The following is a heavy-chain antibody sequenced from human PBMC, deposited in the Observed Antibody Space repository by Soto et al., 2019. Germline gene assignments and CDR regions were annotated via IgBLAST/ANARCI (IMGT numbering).Heavy chain of an antibody. CDR3: ARESGYYTYGMDV. Sequence: EVQLVESGGGLVKPGGSLRLSCAASGFTLSSYSMNWVRQAPGKGLEWVSSISSISSYIYYADSVKGRFTISRDNAKNALYLQMNSLRAEDTAVYYCARESGYYTYGMDVWGQGTTVTVSS. CDR1: GFTLSSYS. V-gene: IGHV3-21*01. D-gene: IGHD3-3*01. CDR2: ISSISSYI. J-gene: IGHJ6*02.